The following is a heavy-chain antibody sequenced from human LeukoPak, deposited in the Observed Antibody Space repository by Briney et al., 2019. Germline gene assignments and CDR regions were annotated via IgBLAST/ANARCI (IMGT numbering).Heavy chain of an antibody. Sequence: PSETLSLTCTVSGGLISGSYWSWIRQPAGKGLEWIGRIYSDGTTNHNLSLRSGVTMSVDRSKNQFSLDLTFVTAAHTAVYYCARYGYYYDSTGLGFFDLWGRGSLVTVSS. V-gene: IGHV4-4*07. D-gene: IGHD3-22*01. CDR1: GGLISGSY. J-gene: IGHJ2*01. CDR2: IYSDGTT. CDR3: ARYGYYYDSTGLGFFDL.